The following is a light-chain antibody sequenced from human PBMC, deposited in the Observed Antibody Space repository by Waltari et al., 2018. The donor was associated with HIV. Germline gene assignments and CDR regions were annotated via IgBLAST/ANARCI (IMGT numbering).Light chain of an antibody. CDR3: QQYGNSPLT. CDR1: QSISSSD. V-gene: IGKV3-20*01. J-gene: IGKJ4*01. CDR2: GAS. Sequence: EIVLTQSPGTLSLSPGASATLSCRASQSISSSDLAWYQQKPGQAPRLLIYGASSGATGIPDRFSGSGSGTDFTLTISRLEPEDFAVYYCQQYGNSPLTFGGGTKVEIK.